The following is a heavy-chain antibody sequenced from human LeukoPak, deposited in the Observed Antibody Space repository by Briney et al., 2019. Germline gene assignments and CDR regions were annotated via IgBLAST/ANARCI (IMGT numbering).Heavy chain of an antibody. J-gene: IGHJ6*04. CDR1: GYSFTSYW. D-gene: IGHD2-15*01. Sequence: GESLKISCKGSGYSFTSYWISWARQMPGKGLEWMGRIDHSDSYTNYSPSFQGHVTISADKSISTAYLQWSSLKASDTAMYYCARLDIVVVVAAPYGMDVWGKGTTVTVSS. V-gene: IGHV5-10-1*01. CDR2: IDHSDSYT. CDR3: ARLDIVVVVAAPYGMDV.